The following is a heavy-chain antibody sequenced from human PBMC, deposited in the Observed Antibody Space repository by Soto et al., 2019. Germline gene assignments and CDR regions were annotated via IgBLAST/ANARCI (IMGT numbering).Heavy chain of an antibody. CDR1: GFPFSSYA. Sequence: GGSLRLSCAASGFPFSSYAMNWVRQTPDKGLEWLSYISDSGSTIHYADSVKGRFTISRDNAKNSVYLQMNSLRADDTAVYYCTRDGSWGQGTLVTVSS. J-gene: IGHJ5*02. V-gene: IGHV3-48*01. CDR2: ISDSGSTI. D-gene: IGHD5-12*01. CDR3: TRDGS.